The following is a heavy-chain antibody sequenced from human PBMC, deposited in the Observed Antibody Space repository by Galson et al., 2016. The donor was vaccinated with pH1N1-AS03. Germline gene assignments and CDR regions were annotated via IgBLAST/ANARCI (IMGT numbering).Heavy chain of an antibody. CDR1: GFSVRANA. CDR3: ARDPYDTSGYYYPP. D-gene: IGHD3-22*01. Sequence: SLRLSCAASGFSVRANAMSWVRQGPGKGLEWVAGINWNGDSLGYADSVKGRFTISKDNAKNYMDLRMNSLRVEDTALYHCARDPYDTSGYYYPPWGQGTLVTVSS. V-gene: IGHV3-20*01. J-gene: IGHJ5*02. CDR2: INWNGDSL.